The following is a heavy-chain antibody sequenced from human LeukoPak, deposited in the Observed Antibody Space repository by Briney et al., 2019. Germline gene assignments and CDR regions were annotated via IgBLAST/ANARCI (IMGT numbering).Heavy chain of an antibody. CDR3: ARWRDSSGDFDY. CDR2: ISAYNGNT. V-gene: IGHV1-18*01. J-gene: IGHJ4*02. CDR1: AYTFTSYG. Sequence: ASVKVSCKASAYTFTSYGISWVRQAPGQGLEWMGWISAYNGNTNYAQKLQGRVTMTTDTSTSTAYMELRSLRSGDTAVYYCARWRDSSGDFDYWGQGTLVTVSS. D-gene: IGHD3-22*01.